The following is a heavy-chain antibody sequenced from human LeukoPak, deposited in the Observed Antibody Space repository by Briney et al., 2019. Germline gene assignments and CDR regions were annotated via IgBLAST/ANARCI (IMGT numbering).Heavy chain of an antibody. CDR1: GGSITGSY. CDR3: ARQPPSSSWWYNWFDP. V-gene: IGHV4-59*01. Sequence: SETLSLTCTVSGGSITGSYWSWLRQPPGKGLEYIGYIYYSGSTNYNPSLKSRVTISVDTSKNQFSLKLTSATAADTAVYYCARQPPSSSWWYNWFDPWGQGTLVTVSS. J-gene: IGHJ5*02. CDR2: IYYSGST. D-gene: IGHD6-13*01.